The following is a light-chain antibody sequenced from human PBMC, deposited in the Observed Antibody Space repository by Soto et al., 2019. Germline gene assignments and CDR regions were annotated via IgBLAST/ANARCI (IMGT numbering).Light chain of an antibody. Sequence: QSALTQPPSASGSPGQSVTISCAGTSSDVGGYNYVSWYQQHPGKAPKLLIYEVSKRPSGVPDRFSGSKSGNTASLTVSGLQSADEDDYYCSSYAGSDNWVFGGGTKLTVL. CDR2: EVS. V-gene: IGLV2-8*01. CDR3: SSYAGSDNWV. J-gene: IGLJ3*02. CDR1: SSDVGGYNY.